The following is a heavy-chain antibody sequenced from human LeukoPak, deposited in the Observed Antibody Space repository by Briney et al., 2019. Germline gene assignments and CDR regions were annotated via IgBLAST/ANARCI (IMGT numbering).Heavy chain of an antibody. D-gene: IGHD3-10*01. J-gene: IGHJ2*01. CDR1: GGSFSGYY. Sequence: SETLSLTCAVYGGSFSGYYWSWVRQPPGKGLEWIGEINHSGSTNYNPSLKSRVTISVDTSKNHFSLKLSSVTAADTAVYYCARVEGTVLWFGELSSYWYFDLWGRGTLVTVSS. CDR3: ARVEGTVLWFGELSSYWYFDL. V-gene: IGHV4-34*01. CDR2: INHSGST.